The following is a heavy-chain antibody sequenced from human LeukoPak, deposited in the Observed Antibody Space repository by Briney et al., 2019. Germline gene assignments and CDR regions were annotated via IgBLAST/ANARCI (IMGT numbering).Heavy chain of an antibody. V-gene: IGHV3-53*05. J-gene: IGHJ4*02. D-gene: IGHD6-25*01. Sequence: GGSLRLSCVASGFTVNANFMTWVRQTPGKGLEWVSLMYDNGDTYYAESVKGRFSLSRDNSKNTLYLQMNSLRAEDTALYYCAKDRSLSSGFDYWGQGTLVTVSS. CDR2: MYDNGDT. CDR3: AKDRSLSSGFDY. CDR1: GFTVNANF.